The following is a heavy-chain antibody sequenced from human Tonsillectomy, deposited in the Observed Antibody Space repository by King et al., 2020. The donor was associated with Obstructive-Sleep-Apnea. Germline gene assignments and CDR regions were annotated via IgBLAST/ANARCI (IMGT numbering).Heavy chain of an antibody. D-gene: IGHD3-10*01. CDR3: ARDMSAYDSTSPAY. CDR1: GYTFTAYY. V-gene: IGHV1-2*02. Sequence: VQLVQSGAEVKKPGASVKVSCKASGYTFTAYYIHWVRQAPGQGLEGMGWISPNSGATKYAQKFQDRGTMTRDTSISTAYMDLSRLRSDDTAIYYCARDMSAYDSTSPAYWGQGTRVTVSS. J-gene: IGHJ4*02. CDR2: ISPNSGAT.